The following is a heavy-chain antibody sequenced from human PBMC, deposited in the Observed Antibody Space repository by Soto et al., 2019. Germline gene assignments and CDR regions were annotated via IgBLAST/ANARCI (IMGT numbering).Heavy chain of an antibody. Sequence: EVRLVESEGGLVQPGGSLSLSCAASXFTFSYYWMHWVRQAPGQGLLWVSRIHSDGSSTTYADSVKGRFTISRDNAKNTVSLQMNSLRVEDTGVYFCARGDRGAFDLWGQGTMVTVSS. V-gene: IGHV3-74*01. J-gene: IGHJ3*01. CDR2: IHSDGSST. CDR3: ARGDRGAFDL. D-gene: IGHD2-21*02. CDR1: XFTFSYYW.